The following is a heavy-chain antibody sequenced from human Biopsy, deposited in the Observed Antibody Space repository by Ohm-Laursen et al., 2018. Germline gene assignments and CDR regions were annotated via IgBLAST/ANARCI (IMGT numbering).Heavy chain of an antibody. J-gene: IGHJ4*02. Sequence: ASVKVSCKPSGYNFISYSINWVRQAPGQGLEWMGWIRPLDGDTKYGQKFQDRVTMTTDTSTSTVYMELTSLRSDDTAVYYCARGEITFGELIVSLDSWGQGTLVTVSS. CDR3: ARGEITFGELIVSLDS. CDR1: GYNFISYS. CDR2: IRPLDGDT. D-gene: IGHD3-16*02. V-gene: IGHV1-18*01.